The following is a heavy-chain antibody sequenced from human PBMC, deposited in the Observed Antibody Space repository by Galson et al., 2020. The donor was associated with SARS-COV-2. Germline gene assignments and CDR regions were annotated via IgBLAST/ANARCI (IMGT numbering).Heavy chain of an antibody. J-gene: IGHJ3*02. D-gene: IGHD5-18*01. CDR3: ARAFRGYSYDDAFDI. Sequence: SETLSLTCTVSVGSNSSSSYYWGWIRQPPGKGLEWIGIIHYNGSTYHNPSLKSRVTISVDTSKNQFSLNLSSVTAADTAVYYCARAFRGYSYDDAFDIWGQGTMVTVSS. CDR2: IHYNGST. CDR1: VGSNSSSSYY. V-gene: IGHV4-39*01.